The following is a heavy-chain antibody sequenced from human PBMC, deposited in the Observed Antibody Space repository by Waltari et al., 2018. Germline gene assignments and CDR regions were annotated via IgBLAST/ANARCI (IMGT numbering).Heavy chain of an antibody. Sequence: QLELQESGPGLVKPSETLSLTCSVSGGSIRRRGYYWVWIRQPPGQGLEWIGSIYYSGTTYYNPSLNSRVTISVDTSKNQFSLKLTSVTAADTAMYFCARQSYYDESGHDWGQGTLVTVSS. CDR1: GGSIRRRGYY. CDR2: IYYSGTT. CDR3: ARQSYYDESGHD. V-gene: IGHV4-39*01. D-gene: IGHD3-22*01. J-gene: IGHJ4*02.